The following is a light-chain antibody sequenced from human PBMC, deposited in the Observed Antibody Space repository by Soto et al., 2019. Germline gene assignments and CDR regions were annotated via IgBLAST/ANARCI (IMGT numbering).Light chain of an antibody. CDR2: AAS. CDR3: QQYKDYVYT. V-gene: IGKV1-8*01. Sequence: AIRMTQSPSSLSASTGDRVTITCRASQGISSYLAWYQQKPGKAPKLLIYAASTLQSGVPSRFGGSGSGTDFTLTISCLQSEDFATYYCQQYKDYVYTFGQGTKVDIK. CDR1: QGISSY. J-gene: IGKJ2*01.